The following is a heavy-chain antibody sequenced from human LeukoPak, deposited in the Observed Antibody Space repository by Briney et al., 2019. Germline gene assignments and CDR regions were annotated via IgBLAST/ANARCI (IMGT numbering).Heavy chain of an antibody. J-gene: IGHJ4*02. CDR2: TRSKAFGETA. V-gene: IGHV3-49*04. Sequence: GGSLRLSCTVSGFTFGDYAINWVRQAPGKGLEWVGFTRSKAFGETAEYAASVKGRFTISRDDSKSIAYLQMNSLKTEDTAVYYCTRDRGSSTLGDYWGQGTLVTVSS. CDR3: TRDRGSSTLGDY. CDR1: GFTFGDYA. D-gene: IGHD7-27*01.